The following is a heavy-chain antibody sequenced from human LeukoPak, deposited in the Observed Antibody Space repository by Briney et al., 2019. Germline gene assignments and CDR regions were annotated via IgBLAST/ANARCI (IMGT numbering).Heavy chain of an antibody. CDR1: GYTFTSYG. CDR3: ARDNRYCSGGSCYGWFDP. Sequence: ASVKVSCKASGYTFTSYGTSWVREAPEQGLEWMGWISAYNGNTNYAQKLQGRVTMTTDTSMSTAYMELRSLRSDDTAVYYCARDNRYCSGGSCYGWFDPWGQGTLVTVSS. D-gene: IGHD2-15*01. J-gene: IGHJ5*02. V-gene: IGHV1-18*01. CDR2: ISAYNGNT.